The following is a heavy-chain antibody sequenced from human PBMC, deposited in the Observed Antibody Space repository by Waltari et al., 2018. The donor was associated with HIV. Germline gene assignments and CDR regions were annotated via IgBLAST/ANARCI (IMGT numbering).Heavy chain of an antibody. Sequence: QVQLQESGPGLVKPSETLSPTCTVPGGSLSSSYWRWIRQPPGKGLEWIGYIYYSGSTNYNPSLKSRVTISVDTSKNQFSLKLSSVTAADTAVYYCARVPYDSSGLDAFDIWGQGTMVTVSS. V-gene: IGHV4-59*01. CDR1: GGSLSSSY. CDR2: IYYSGST. CDR3: ARVPYDSSGLDAFDI. D-gene: IGHD3-22*01. J-gene: IGHJ3*02.